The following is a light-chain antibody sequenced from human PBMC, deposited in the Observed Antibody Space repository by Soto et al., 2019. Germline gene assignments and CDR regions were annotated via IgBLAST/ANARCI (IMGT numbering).Light chain of an antibody. CDR1: SSGVGGHNY. J-gene: IGLJ1*01. CDR2: EGT. CDR3: SSYRSTSNV. V-gene: IGLV2-14*01. Sequence: QSVLTQPASVSGSPGQSITISCAGSSSGVGGHNYVSWYQQHPGKAPKLLIYEGTNRPSGVSNRFSGSKSGNTASLTISGLQAEDEADYYCSSYRSTSNVFGTGTKVTVL.